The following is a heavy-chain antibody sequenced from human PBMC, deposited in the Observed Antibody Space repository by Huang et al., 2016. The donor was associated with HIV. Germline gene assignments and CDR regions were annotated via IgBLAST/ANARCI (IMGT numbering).Heavy chain of an antibody. CDR2: IYSDDDK. J-gene: IGHJ4*02. CDR1: GFSLSTSEVG. Sequence: QITLKESGPMLVKPTQTLTLTCTFSGFSLSTSEVGVGWIRQPPGKALEWHALIYSDDDKRYRPSLKSRLTITKDTSRNQVVLTMTNMDPVDTGTYYCAHSAFGTSGYYFRMHFDYWGQGALVTVSS. CDR3: AHSAFGTSGYYFRMHFDY. D-gene: IGHD3-22*01. V-gene: IGHV2-5*02.